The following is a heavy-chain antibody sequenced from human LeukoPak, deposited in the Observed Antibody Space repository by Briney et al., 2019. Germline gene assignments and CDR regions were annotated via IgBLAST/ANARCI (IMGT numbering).Heavy chain of an antibody. V-gene: IGHV4-4*02. CDR3: ARVVDGSCGHFDY. Sequence: SETLSLTCAVSGGSISSSNWWSWVRQPPGKGLEWIGEIYHSGSTNYNPSLKSRVTISVDKSKNQFSLKLSSVTAADTAVYYCARVVDGSCGHFDYWGQGTLVTVSS. J-gene: IGHJ4*02. D-gene: IGHD5-18*01. CDR2: IYHSGST. CDR1: GGSISSSNW.